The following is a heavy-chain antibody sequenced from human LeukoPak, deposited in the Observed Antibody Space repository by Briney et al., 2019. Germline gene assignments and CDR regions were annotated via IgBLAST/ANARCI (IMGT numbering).Heavy chain of an antibody. CDR1: GFTFSNYW. CDR3: ARRNDMDV. Sequence: GGALRLSCAASGFTFSNYWMSWVRQAPGKGLEWVADIKQDGSETYYVDSVKGRFTISRDNAKNSLYLQMDSLRAEDTAVYYCARRNDMDVWGQGTTVTVSS. CDR2: IKQDGSET. V-gene: IGHV3-7*02. J-gene: IGHJ6*02.